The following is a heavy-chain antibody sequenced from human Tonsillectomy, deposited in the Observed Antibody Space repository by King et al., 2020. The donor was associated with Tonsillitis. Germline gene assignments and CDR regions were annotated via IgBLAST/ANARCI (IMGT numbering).Heavy chain of an antibody. CDR2: ISAYNGYT. CDR3: SGSAYLTGDVDY. V-gene: IGHV1-18*01. CDR1: GNTFTNYG. Sequence: VQLVESGTEVKKPGASVKVSCKASGNTFTNYGISWVRQAPGQGLEWMGWISAYNGYTNYAQKFQGRVTMTTNTSTSTAYMELRSLRSDDTAVYFCSGSAYLTGDVDYWGQGTLVTVAS. D-gene: IGHD7-27*01. J-gene: IGHJ4*02.